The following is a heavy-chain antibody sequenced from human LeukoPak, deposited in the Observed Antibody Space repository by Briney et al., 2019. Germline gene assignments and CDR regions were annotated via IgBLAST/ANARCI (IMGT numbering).Heavy chain of an antibody. J-gene: IGHJ4*02. CDR2: IYYSGST. V-gene: IGHV4-39*07. Sequence: KPSETLSLTCTVSGGSISSSSYYWGWIRQPPGKGLEWIGSIYYSGSTYYNPSLKSRVTISVDTSKNQFSLKLSSVTAADTAVYYCAGSFLRYGSGNYHLDYWGQGTLVTVSS. CDR1: GGSISSSSYY. CDR3: AGSFLRYGSGNYHLDY. D-gene: IGHD3-10*01.